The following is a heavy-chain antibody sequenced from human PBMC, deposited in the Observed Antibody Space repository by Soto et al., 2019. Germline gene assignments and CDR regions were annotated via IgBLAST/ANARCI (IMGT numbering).Heavy chain of an antibody. D-gene: IGHD1-26*01. J-gene: IGHJ4*02. Sequence: GGSLRLSCTASGFTFSNYAMIWVRQAPGKGLEWISYISDTALNTYYADSVKGRFTVSRDNSKNTLDLQMNSLRAEDTAVYYCAKDSGILGALDYWGQGALVTAPQ. CDR3: AKDSGILGALDY. CDR1: GFTFSNYA. CDR2: ISDTALNT. V-gene: IGHV3-23*01.